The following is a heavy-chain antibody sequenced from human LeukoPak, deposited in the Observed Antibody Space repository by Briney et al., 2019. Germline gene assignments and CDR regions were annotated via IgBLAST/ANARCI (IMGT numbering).Heavy chain of an antibody. D-gene: IGHD1-26*01. CDR3: AASIVGAAIFDY. J-gene: IGHJ4*02. V-gene: IGHV1-24*01. CDR1: GYTLTELS. CDR2: FDPEDGET. Sequence: ASVKVSCKVSGYTLTELSMHWVRQAPGEGLEWMGGFDPEDGETIYAQKFQGRITMTEDTSTDTAYMELSSLRSEDTAVYYCAASIVGAAIFDYWGQGTLVTVSS.